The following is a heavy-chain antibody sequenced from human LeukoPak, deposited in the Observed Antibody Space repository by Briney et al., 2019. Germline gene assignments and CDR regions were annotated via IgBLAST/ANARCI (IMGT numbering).Heavy chain of an antibody. CDR3: ARDYGGATRGWFDP. D-gene: IGHD4-23*01. V-gene: IGHV3-66*03. CDR1: GFIVSSYY. CDR2: IYSSGTT. Sequence: SGGSLRLSCAASGFIVSSYYMGWVRQAPGKGLEWVSVIYSSGTTYYADSVKGRFVISRDSSKNTLYRQMNSLKPDDTAVYYCARDYGGATRGWFDPWGQGTLVTVSS. J-gene: IGHJ5*02.